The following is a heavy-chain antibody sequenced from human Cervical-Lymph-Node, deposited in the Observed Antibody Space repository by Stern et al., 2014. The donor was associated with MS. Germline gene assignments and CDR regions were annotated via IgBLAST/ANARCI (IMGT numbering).Heavy chain of an antibody. Sequence: VHLVESGGGVVQPGGSLRLSCAASGFTFSSHVMNWVRQAPGKGLEWVAVIWHGENNNAYADSVKGRFTISRDISNNTLSLQMNSLRAEDTAVYYCVREDGDFDYWGQGTLVTVSS. CDR2: IWHGENNN. CDR3: VREDGDFDY. CDR1: GFTFSSHV. J-gene: IGHJ4*02. D-gene: IGHD2-8*01. V-gene: IGHV3-30-3*01.